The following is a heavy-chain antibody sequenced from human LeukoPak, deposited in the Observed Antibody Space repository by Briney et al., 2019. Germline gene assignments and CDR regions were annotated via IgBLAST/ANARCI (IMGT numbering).Heavy chain of an antibody. D-gene: IGHD2-2*01. CDR1: GFTVSSNY. CDR2: IRYDGSNK. V-gene: IGHV3-30*02. J-gene: IGHJ3*02. Sequence: GGSLRLSCAASGFTVSSNYMSWVRQAPGKGLEWVAFIRYDGSNKYYADSVKGRFTISRDNTKNTLYLQMNSLRAEDTAVYYCAKDYWKYQLLAFDIWGQGTMVTVSS. CDR3: AKDYWKYQLLAFDI.